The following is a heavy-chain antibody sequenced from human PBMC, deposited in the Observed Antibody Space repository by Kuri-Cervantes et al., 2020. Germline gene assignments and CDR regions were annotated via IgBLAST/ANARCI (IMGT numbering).Heavy chain of an antibody. Sequence: SVKVSCKASGGTFSSYGISWVRQAPGQGPEWMGGIIPVFGTANYAQKFQGRVTITADESTSTAYMELSSLRSEDTAVYYCARDAPYSSGWYVYFQHWGQGTLVTVSS. D-gene: IGHD6-19*01. CDR2: IIPVFGTA. V-gene: IGHV1-69*13. CDR1: GGTFSSYG. CDR3: ARDAPYSSGWYVYFQH. J-gene: IGHJ1*01.